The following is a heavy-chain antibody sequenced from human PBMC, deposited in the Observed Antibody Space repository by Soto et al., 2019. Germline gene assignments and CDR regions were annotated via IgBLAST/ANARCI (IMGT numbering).Heavy chain of an antibody. CDR1: GYTFTSCD. J-gene: IGHJ4*02. Sequence: ASVTVSCRASGYTFTSCDINCVRQATGQGLEWMGCMNHKRRNTGHEQKFQGRVTMTRNTSISTPYTELSSLRSEDTAVYYCARGQQGIEVAGIYDYWGQGTLVTVSP. CDR3: ARGQQGIEVAGIYDY. CDR2: MNHKRRNT. D-gene: IGHD6-19*01. V-gene: IGHV1-8*01.